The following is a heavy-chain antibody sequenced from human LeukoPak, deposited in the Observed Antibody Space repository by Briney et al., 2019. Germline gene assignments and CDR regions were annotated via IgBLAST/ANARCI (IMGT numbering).Heavy chain of an antibody. CDR2: ISYSGGT. Sequence: SETPSLTCTVSGGSISSSNYYWGWTRQPPGKGLEWFGSISYSGGTSYNPSLRSRVSISVDTSKNQFSLKLNSVTAADTAVYYCAREVEYYDSSGYRPHAFDIWGQGTVVTVSS. CDR1: GGSISSSNYY. V-gene: IGHV4-39*02. J-gene: IGHJ3*02. CDR3: AREVEYYDSSGYRPHAFDI. D-gene: IGHD3-22*01.